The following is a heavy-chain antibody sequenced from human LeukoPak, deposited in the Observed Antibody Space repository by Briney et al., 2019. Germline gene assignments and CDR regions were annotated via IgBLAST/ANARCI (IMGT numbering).Heavy chain of an antibody. CDR2: IKSKNNGGTA. CDR3: ARRAGGYSHPYDY. CDR1: GFTFSNAW. V-gene: IGHV3-15*01. Sequence: GGSLRLSCAASGFTFSNAWMGWVRQAPGKGLEWVGRIKSKNNGGTADYAAPVKGRFTISRDNSKNTLYLQMNSLRAEDTAVYYCARRAGGYSHPYDYWGQGILVTVSS. J-gene: IGHJ4*02. D-gene: IGHD4-23*01.